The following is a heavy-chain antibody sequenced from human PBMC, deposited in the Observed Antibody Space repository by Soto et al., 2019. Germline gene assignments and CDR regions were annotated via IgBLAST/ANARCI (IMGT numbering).Heavy chain of an antibody. D-gene: IGHD2-21*01. CDR3: ARGGWVFSELLAHFGCGGGCSSKGDAFQI. CDR1: GFTSSSYD. Sequence: PGGSLRLSCAASGFTSSSYDMHWVPQATGKGLEWVSAIGTAGDTYYPGSVKGRFTISRENAKNSLYLQMNSLRARDTAVYYCARGGWVFSELLAHFGCGGGCSSKGDAFQIWGQGTMV. CDR2: IGTAGDT. V-gene: IGHV3-13*01. J-gene: IGHJ3*02.